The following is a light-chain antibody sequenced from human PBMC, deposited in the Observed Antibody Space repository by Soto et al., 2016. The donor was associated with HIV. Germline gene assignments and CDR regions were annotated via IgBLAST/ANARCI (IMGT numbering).Light chain of an antibody. CDR3: QVWDTSSDVV. J-gene: IGLJ2*01. V-gene: IGLV3-21*03. Sequence: SYELTQPPSVSVAPGKTANISCGGNNIGSKSVYWYQQKPGQAPVLVVYDDSDRPSGIPERFSGSNSGNTATLTISGVEAGDEADYYCQVWDTSSDVVFGGGTKLTVL. CDR1: NIGSKS. CDR2: DDS.